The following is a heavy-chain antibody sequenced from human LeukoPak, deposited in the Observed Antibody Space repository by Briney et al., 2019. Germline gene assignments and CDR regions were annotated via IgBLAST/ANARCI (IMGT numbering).Heavy chain of an antibody. J-gene: IGHJ4*02. D-gene: IGHD4/OR15-4a*01. CDR1: GDSVSSSH. CDR3: ARQEFWVPFDY. CDR2: ISSGGA. V-gene: IGHV4-59*08. Sequence: SETLSLTCTVSGDSVSSSHCAWIRQPPGKGLEWIGYISSGGANYNRSLKSRVTMSIDTAKNQFSLRLSSVTAADTAVYFCARQEFWVPFDYWGQGALVTVSP.